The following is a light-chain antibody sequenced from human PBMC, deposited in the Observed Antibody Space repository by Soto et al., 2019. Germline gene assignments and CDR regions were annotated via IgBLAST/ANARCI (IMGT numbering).Light chain of an antibody. CDR2: GAS. CDR3: QQYNNWPRT. J-gene: IGKJ1*01. V-gene: IGKV3-15*01. CDR1: QSVSID. Sequence: EIVATESPPTLSVSPGERAILSCRASQSVSIDLAWYHQKPGQAPRLLIYGASTRATGIPARFSGSGSGTEFTLTINSLQSEDFAVYYCQQYNNWPRTFGQRTKVDI.